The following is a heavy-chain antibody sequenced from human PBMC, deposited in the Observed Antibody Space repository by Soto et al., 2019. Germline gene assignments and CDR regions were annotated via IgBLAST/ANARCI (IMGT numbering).Heavy chain of an antibody. Sequence: QVQLVQSGAEVKKPGSSVTVSCKASGGTFSSQAISWLRQSPGQGLEWMVGIIPVFKATNYAQKFQGRVTITADDSTSTAYMDLYSLSSAETAVYYCARAVPLNYYDATYSYYAMDVWGQGTTVTVSS. CDR1: GGTFSSQA. J-gene: IGHJ6*02. D-gene: IGHD3-22*01. CDR2: IIPVFKAT. CDR3: ARAVPLNYYDATYSYYAMDV. V-gene: IGHV1-69*01.